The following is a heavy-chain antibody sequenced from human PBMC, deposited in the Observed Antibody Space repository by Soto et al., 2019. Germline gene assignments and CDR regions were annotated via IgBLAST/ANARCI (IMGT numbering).Heavy chain of an antibody. CDR1: LFTFSIYA. D-gene: IGHD2-15*01. J-gene: IGHJ6*02. CDR2: ISYDGSNK. V-gene: IGHV3-30-3*01. Sequence: PGGSLRLSCSASLFTFSIYAMHCVRQAPGKGLEWVAVISYDGSNKYYADSVKGRFTISRDNSKNTLYLQMNSLRAEGTAVYYCARGGSRYCSGGSCFRRGIGYYYYYGMDVWGQGTTVTVSS. CDR3: ARGGSRYCSGGSCFRRGIGYYYYYGMDV.